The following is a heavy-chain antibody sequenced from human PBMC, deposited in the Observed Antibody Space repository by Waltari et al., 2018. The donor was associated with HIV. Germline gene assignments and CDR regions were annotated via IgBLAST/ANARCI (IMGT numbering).Heavy chain of an antibody. CDR3: VRGNWNYGDYYYGMDG. V-gene: IGHV4-34*01. CDR2: ISHSGTT. Sequence: QVQLHQWGTGLLKPPETLSLTCAVSSGSFTVYYFTWVRQRPGKGGEWIGEISHSGTTNYNPSLKSRVTISVDTSKNQVSLRLRSVTAKDSATYFCVRGNWNYGDYYYGMDGWGQGTIVTVSS. J-gene: IGHJ6*02. D-gene: IGHD1-7*01. CDR1: SGSFTVYY.